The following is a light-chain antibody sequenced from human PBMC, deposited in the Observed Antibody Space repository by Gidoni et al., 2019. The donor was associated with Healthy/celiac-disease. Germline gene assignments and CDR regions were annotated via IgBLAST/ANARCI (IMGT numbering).Light chain of an antibody. CDR1: SSNIGAGYD. V-gene: IGLV1-40*01. J-gene: IGLJ2*01. Sequence: QSVLTHPPSVSGAPGQRVTISCTGSSSNIGAGYDVHWYQQLPGTAPKLLSYGNSNRPSGVPDRFSGSKSGTSASLAITGLQAEDEADYYCQSYDSSLSVVFGGGTKLTVL. CDR3: QSYDSSLSVV. CDR2: GNS.